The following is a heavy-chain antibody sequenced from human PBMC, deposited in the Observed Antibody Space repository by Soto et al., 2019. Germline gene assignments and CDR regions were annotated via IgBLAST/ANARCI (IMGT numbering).Heavy chain of an antibody. J-gene: IGHJ4*02. CDR2: ISPNSGDT. D-gene: IGHD2-15*01. V-gene: IGHV1-2*02. Sequence: ASVNVSCKASGSTFTGYYIHWVRQTPGQGLEWMGWISPNSGDTHYAQRFQGRVTMTRYTSITADYMDLSRLRSDDTAVYSCVRGYCRGAACSPYFDYWGQGTLVSVS. CDR3: VRGYCRGAACSPYFDY. CDR1: GSTFTGYY.